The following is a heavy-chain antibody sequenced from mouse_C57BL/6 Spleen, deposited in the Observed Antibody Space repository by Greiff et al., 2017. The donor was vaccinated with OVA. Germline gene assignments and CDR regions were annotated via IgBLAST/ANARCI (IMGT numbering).Heavy chain of an antibody. CDR1: GYAFTNYL. J-gene: IGHJ1*03. D-gene: IGHD2-3*01. V-gene: IGHV1-54*01. CDR2: INPGSGGT. Sequence: QVHVKQSGAELVRPGTSVKVSCKASGYAFTNYLIEWVKQRPGQGLEWIGVINPGSGGTNYNEKFKGKATLTADKSSSTAYMQLSSLTSEDSAVYFGARGSYDTYWYFDVWGTGTTVTVSS. CDR3: ARGSYDTYWYFDV.